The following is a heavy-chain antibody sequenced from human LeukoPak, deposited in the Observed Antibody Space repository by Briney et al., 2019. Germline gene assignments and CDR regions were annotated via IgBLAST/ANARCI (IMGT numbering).Heavy chain of an antibody. V-gene: IGHV3-72*01. Sequence: GGSLRLSCAASGFTFSDHYMDWVRQAPGKGLEWVGRSRNKANSYTTEYAASVKARFTVSRDDSKDLLYLRMSSLKIEDTAVYYRVRGKNSFDYWGRGTLVTVSS. J-gene: IGHJ4*02. CDR2: SRNKANSYTT. D-gene: IGHD2/OR15-2a*01. CDR1: GFTFSDHY. CDR3: VRGKNSFDY.